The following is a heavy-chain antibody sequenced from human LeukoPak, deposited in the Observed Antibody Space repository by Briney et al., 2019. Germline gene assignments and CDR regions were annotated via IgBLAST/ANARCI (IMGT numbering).Heavy chain of an antibody. CDR1: GFVFTSYA. J-gene: IGHJ4*02. CDR2: FSATGSST. CDR3: AKSRPALFLFDC. V-gene: IGHV3-23*01. D-gene: IGHD3-10*02. Sequence: GGSLRLSCAASGFVFTSYAMNWVRLAPGKGLEWISFFSATGSSTTSADSVKGRFTISRDNSKNTLYLQMNNLRAEDTAIYYCAKSRPALFLFDCWGQGTLVTVSS.